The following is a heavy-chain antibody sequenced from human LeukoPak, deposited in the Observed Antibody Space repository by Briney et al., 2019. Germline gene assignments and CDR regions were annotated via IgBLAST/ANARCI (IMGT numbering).Heavy chain of an antibody. CDR1: GFTFSSFS. D-gene: IGHD4-11*01. CDR3: ARGTGSNYTLGY. Sequence: GGSPRLSCAASGFTFSSFSMNWVRQAPGKGLEWVSYIRTSGTNTDYTGSVKGRFTISRDNAKNSLYLQMNSLRAEDTAVYYCARGTGSNYTLGYWGQGTLVTVSS. CDR2: IRTSGTNT. V-gene: IGHV3-48*04. J-gene: IGHJ4*02.